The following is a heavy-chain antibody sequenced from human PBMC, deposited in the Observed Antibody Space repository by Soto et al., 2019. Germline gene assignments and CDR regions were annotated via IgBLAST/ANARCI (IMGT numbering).Heavy chain of an antibody. J-gene: IGHJ4*02. V-gene: IGHV4-39*01. Sequence: SETLSLTCTVSGGSISSSSYYWGWIRQPPGKGLEWIGSIYYSGSTYYNPSLKSRVTISVDTSKNQFSLKLSSVTAAYTAVYYCAISWLQFSIGYWGQGTLVTVSS. D-gene: IGHD5-12*01. CDR2: IYYSGST. CDR1: GGSISSSSYY. CDR3: AISWLQFSIGY.